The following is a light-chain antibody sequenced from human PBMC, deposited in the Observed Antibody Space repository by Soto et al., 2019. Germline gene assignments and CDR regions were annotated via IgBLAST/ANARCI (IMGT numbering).Light chain of an antibody. CDR2: VAS. CDR3: QQYGSSPL. CDR1: QSVSSSY. Sequence: EIVLTQSPGTLSLSPGERATLSCRASQSVSSSYLAWYQQKPGQAPRLLIYVASSRATGIPDRFSGSGSGTDFTLTISILEPEDFAVYYCQQYGSSPLFGPGTKVDIK. V-gene: IGKV3-20*01. J-gene: IGKJ3*01.